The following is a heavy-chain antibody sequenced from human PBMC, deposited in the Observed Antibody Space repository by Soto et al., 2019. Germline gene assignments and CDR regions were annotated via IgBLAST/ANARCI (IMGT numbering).Heavy chain of an antibody. CDR1: GYTFTGYY. J-gene: IGHJ6*02. D-gene: IGHD3-10*01. CDR3: AAYYYGSGSLYYYYGMDV. Sequence: QVQLVQSGAEVKKPGASVKVSCKASGYTFTGYYMHWVRQAPGQGLEWMGWINPNSGGTNYAQKLQGRVTMTRDTSISTAYMELSRLRSDDTAVYYCAAYYYGSGSLYYYYGMDVWGQGTTVTVSS. V-gene: IGHV1-2*02. CDR2: INPNSGGT.